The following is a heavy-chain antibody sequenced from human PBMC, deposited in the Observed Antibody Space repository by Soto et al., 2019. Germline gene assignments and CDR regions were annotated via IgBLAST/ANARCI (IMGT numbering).Heavy chain of an antibody. CDR1: GGSISSGDYY. D-gene: IGHD3-16*01. Sequence: QVQLQESGPGLVKPSQTLSLTCTVPGGSISSGDYYWSWIRQPPGKGLGWIGHNYYSWSTYYNPSLMSRVTISVDTSKNQFSLKLSSVTAADTAVYYCARAKGLGFLVSWGQGTLVTVSS. CDR3: ARAKGLGFLVS. J-gene: IGHJ4*02. V-gene: IGHV4-30-4*01. CDR2: NYYSWST.